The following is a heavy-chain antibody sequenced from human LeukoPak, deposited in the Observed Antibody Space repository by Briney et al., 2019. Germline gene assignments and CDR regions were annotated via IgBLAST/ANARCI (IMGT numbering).Heavy chain of an antibody. J-gene: IGHJ5*02. CDR3: ARDRYSGSYYDP. V-gene: IGHV4-61*05. CDR1: GGSISTSNYY. CDR2: IYYSGST. D-gene: IGHD1-26*01. Sequence: SETLSLTCTVSGGSISTSNYYWGWIRQPPGKGLEWIGYIYYSGSTNYNPSLKSRVTISVDTSKNQFSLKLSSVTAADTAVYYCARDRYSGSYYDPWGQGTLVTVSS.